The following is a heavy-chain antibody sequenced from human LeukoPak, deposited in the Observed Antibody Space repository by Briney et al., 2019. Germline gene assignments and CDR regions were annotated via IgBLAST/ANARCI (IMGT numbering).Heavy chain of an antibody. Sequence: KPSETLSLTCTVSGGSISSSSDYWGWIRQPPGKGLEWIGSMYYSGSTYYNPSLKSRVTISVDTSKTQFSLKLSSVTAADTAVYYCARREQLVDKYYFDYWGQGTLVTVSS. CDR2: MYYSGST. CDR1: GGSISSSSDY. CDR3: ARREQLVDKYYFDY. J-gene: IGHJ4*02. V-gene: IGHV4-39*01. D-gene: IGHD6-6*01.